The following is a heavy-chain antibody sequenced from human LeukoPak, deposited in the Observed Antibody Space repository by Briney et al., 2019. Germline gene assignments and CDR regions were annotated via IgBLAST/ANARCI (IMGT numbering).Heavy chain of an antibody. J-gene: IGHJ4*02. CDR2: ISHSGST. CDR3: ARGYYYDSSGYHLDY. CDR1: GGSFSGYY. V-gene: IGHV4-34*01. Sequence: SETLSLTCAVYGGSFSGYYWSWIRQPPGKGLEWIGEISHSGSTNYNPSLKSRVTISVDTSKNQFSLKLSSVTAADTAVYYCARGYYYDSSGYHLDYWGQGTLVTVSS. D-gene: IGHD3-22*01.